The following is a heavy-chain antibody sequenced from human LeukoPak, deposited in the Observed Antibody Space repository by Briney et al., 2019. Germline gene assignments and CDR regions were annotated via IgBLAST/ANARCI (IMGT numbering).Heavy chain of an antibody. D-gene: IGHD4-23*01. Sequence: SETLSLTCTVSGGSISSSSYYWGWIRQPPGKGLEWIGRIYYSGSTYYNPSLKSRVTISVDTSKNQFSLKLSSVTAPDTAVYYCARLMTTVVTDPAFDIWGQGTMVTVSS. CDR2: IYYSGST. CDR1: GGSISSSSYY. J-gene: IGHJ3*02. V-gene: IGHV4-39*07. CDR3: ARLMTTVVTDPAFDI.